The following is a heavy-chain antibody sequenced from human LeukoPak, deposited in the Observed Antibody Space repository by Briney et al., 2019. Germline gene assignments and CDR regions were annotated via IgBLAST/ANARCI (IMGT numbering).Heavy chain of an antibody. D-gene: IGHD1-26*01. CDR1: GFTFSSYG. CDR2: IRYDGGNK. Sequence: PGGSLRLSCAASGFTFSSYGMHWVRQAPGKGLEWVAFIRYDGGNKYYADSVKGRFTISRDNSKNTLYLQMNSLRAEDTAVYYCAKGARRSGSYVKDAFDIWGQGTMVTVSS. V-gene: IGHV3-30*02. CDR3: AKGARRSGSYVKDAFDI. J-gene: IGHJ3*02.